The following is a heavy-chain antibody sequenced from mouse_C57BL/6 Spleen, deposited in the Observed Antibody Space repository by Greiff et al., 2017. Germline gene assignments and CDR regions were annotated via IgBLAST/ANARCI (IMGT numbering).Heavy chain of an antibody. D-gene: IGHD1-1*01. CDR2: INYDGSST. CDR1: GFTFSDYY. J-gene: IGHJ1*03. CDR3: ARDSHGTTVVDWYFDV. V-gene: IGHV5-16*01. Sequence: EVKLVESEGGLVQPGSSMKLSCTASGFTFSDYYMAWVRQVPEKGLEWVANINYDGSSTYYLDSLKSRFIISRDNAKNILYLQMSSLKSEDTATYYCARDSHGTTVVDWYFDVWGTGTTVTVSS.